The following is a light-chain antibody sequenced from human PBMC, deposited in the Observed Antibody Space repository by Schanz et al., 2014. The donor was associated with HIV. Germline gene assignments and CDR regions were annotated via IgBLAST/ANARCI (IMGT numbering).Light chain of an antibody. CDR3: CSYAGSSTDVI. CDR1: SSDVGAYNY. CDR2: DVT. Sequence: QSALTQPRSVSGSPGQSVTISCTGTSSDVGAYNYVSWYQQHPGKAPKLMIYDVTKRPSGVPDRFSGSKSGNTASLTISGLQAEDEADYYCCSYAGSSTDVIFGGGTKLTVL. V-gene: IGLV2-11*01. J-gene: IGLJ2*01.